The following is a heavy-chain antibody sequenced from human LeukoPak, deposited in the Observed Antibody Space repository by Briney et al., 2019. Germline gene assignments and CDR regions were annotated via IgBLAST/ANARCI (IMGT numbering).Heavy chain of an antibody. Sequence: GGSLRLSCVVSGFTFNRCWMNWVRQAPGKGLEWVAHINPDGRDTYYVDSVKGRFTISRDNAKNSLYLQMNSLRAEDTAVYYCARDLYYYGSGSSHFFDYWGQGTLVTVSS. J-gene: IGHJ4*02. CDR3: ARDLYYYGSGSSHFFDY. CDR1: GFTFNRCW. V-gene: IGHV3-7*01. CDR2: INPDGRDT. D-gene: IGHD3-10*01.